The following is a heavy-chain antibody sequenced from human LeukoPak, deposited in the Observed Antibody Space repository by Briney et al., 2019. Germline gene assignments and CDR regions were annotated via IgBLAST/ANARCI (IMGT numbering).Heavy chain of an antibody. CDR1: RFIFSNYA. Sequence: PGGSLRLSCAASRFIFSNYAMHWVRQAPGKGLDWVAVISYHGSDQYYADSVKGRFTISRDYSKNTLYLQVNSLRTEDTAVYYCARQDCSGGSCYLDYWGQGTLVTVSS. V-gene: IGHV3-30*04. D-gene: IGHD2-15*01. CDR2: ISYHGSDQ. J-gene: IGHJ4*02. CDR3: ARQDCSGGSCYLDY.